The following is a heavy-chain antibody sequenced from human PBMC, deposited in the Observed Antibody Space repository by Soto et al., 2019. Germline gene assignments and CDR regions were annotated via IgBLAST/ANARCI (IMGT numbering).Heavy chain of an antibody. CDR1: GFTFSDYY. CDR2: ISGSGSYR. CDR3: ARMADGYNYHFDY. Sequence: SGGSLRLSCAASGFTFSDYYMSWIRQAPGKGLEWVSSISGSGSYRTYADSVKGRFSISRDDAKKSLYLQMSSLRAEDTAIYFCARMADGYNYHFDYWGQGTLVTVSS. D-gene: IGHD5-12*01. J-gene: IGHJ4*02. V-gene: IGHV3-11*06.